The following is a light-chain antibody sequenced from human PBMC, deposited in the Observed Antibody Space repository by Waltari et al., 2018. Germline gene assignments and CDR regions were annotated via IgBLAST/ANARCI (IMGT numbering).Light chain of an antibody. CDR3: QQYNSYPWT. V-gene: IGKV1-5*03. J-gene: IGKJ2*02. CDR1: QSISSL. Sequence: DIQMTQSPSTLSASVGDRVTVTCRASQSISSLLAWYQQKPGKAPKLLIYKASSLESGVPSRFSGSGSGTEFTLTISSLQPDDFATYYCQQYNSYPWTCGQGTKLEIK. CDR2: KAS.